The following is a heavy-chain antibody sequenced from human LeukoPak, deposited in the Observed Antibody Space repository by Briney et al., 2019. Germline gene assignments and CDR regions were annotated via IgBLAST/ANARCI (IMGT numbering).Heavy chain of an antibody. V-gene: IGHV1-3*03. CDR2: INAGYGNT. CDR1: GYTFTNYA. J-gene: IGHJ4*02. D-gene: IGHD6-13*01. CDR3: ARAYSSSWPGPFFDY. Sequence: ASVKVSCKASGYTFTNYAIHWVRQAPGQRLEWMGWINAGYGNTRYSQEFQGSLTITRDTSASTAYMELSSLRSEDMAVYYCARAYSSSWPGPFFDYWGQGTLVTVSS.